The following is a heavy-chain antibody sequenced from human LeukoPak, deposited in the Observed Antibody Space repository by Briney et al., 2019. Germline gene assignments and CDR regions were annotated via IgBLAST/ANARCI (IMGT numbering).Heavy chain of an antibody. J-gene: IGHJ5*02. CDR3: AKTGHYYDSSGLADNWFDP. V-gene: IGHV3-30*18. D-gene: IGHD3-22*01. CDR2: ISYDGSNK. Sequence: PGGSLRLSCAASGFTFSSYGIHWVRQAPGKGLEWVAVISYDGSNKYYADSVKGRFTISRDNSKNTLYLQMNSLRAEDTAVYYCAKTGHYYDSSGLADNWFDPWGQGTLVTVSS. CDR1: GFTFSSYG.